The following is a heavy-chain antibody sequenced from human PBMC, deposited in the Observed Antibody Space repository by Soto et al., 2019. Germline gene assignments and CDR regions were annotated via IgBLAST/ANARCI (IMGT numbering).Heavy chain of an antibody. V-gene: IGHV3-30-3*01. Sequence: ESGGGVVQPGRSLRLSCAASGFTFSSYAMHWVRQAPGKGLEWVAVISYDGSNKYYADSVKGRFTISRDNSKNTLYLQMNSLRAEDTAVYYCARDAGDFWPVDYWGQGTLVTVSS. CDR3: ARDAGDFWPVDY. CDR2: ISYDGSNK. CDR1: GFTFSSYA. J-gene: IGHJ4*02. D-gene: IGHD3-3*01.